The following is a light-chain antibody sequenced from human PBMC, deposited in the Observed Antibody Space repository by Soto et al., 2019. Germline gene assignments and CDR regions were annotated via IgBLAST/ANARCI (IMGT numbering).Light chain of an antibody. CDR3: SSFVAGNNYWV. Sequence: QSALTQPPSASGSPGRSVTISCTGTSSDVGGYDYVSWFQQHPGKAPKLIIYEVTKRPSGVPDRFSASKSGNTASLTVSGLQAEHEADYYCSSFVAGNNYWVFGGGTKLPVL. V-gene: IGLV2-8*01. J-gene: IGLJ3*02. CDR1: SSDVGGYDY. CDR2: EVT.